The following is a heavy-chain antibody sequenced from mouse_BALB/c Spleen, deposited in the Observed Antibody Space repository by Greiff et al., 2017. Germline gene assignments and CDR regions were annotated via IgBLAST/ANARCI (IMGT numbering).Heavy chain of an antibody. D-gene: IGHD1-1*01. J-gene: IGHJ3*01. V-gene: IGHV1-80*01. CDR3: AREDYGSIYFAY. CDR1: GYAFSSYW. CDR2: IYPGDGDT. Sequence: VQLQQSGAELVRPGSSVKISCKASGYAFSSYWMNWVKQRPGQGLEWIGQIYPGDGDTNYNGKFKGKATLTADKSSSTAYMQLSSLTSEDSAVYFCAREDYGSIYFAYWGQGTLVTVSA.